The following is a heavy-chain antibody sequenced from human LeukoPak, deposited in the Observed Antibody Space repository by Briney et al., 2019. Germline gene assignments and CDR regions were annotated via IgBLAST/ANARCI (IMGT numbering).Heavy chain of an antibody. J-gene: IGHJ6*02. V-gene: IGHV4-59*08. D-gene: IGHD6-13*01. CDR3: ARSRQTSYYYGMDV. Sequence: SETLSLTCTVSGVSISSYYWSWVRQPPGKGLEWIGYIYYSGSTNYNPPLKSRVTISVDTSKNQFSLKLSSVTAADTAVYYCARSRQTSYYYGMDVWGQGTTVTVSS. CDR2: IYYSGST. CDR1: GVSISSYY.